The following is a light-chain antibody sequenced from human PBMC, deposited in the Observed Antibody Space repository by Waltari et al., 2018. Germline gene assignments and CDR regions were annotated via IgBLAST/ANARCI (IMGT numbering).Light chain of an antibody. CDR3: QQRHDWPLN. V-gene: IGKV3-11*01. Sequence: EILLPQSPVTLSVCPGERATLSCKASQSVRSYLAWYQQKPGQAPRLLIYDASNRASGIPARFSGSGSGTDFTLTISNVEPEDFAVYYCQQRHDWPLNFGGGTKLEIK. CDR1: QSVRSY. J-gene: IGKJ4*01. CDR2: DAS.